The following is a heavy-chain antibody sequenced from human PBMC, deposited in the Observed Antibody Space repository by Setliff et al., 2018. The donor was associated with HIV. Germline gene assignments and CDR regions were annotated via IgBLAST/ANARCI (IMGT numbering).Heavy chain of an antibody. CDR1: GFTFSNYW. CDR3: AWDFDWPQAC. CDR2: IAVDGSRT. V-gene: IGHV3-74*01. J-gene: IGHJ4*02. Sequence: GGSLRLSCAASGFTFSNYWMHWVRQAPGKGPVWVSRIAVDGSRTDYADSVKGRFTISRDNARDTLYLEMNSLRVEDTAVYYCAWDFDWPQACCGQGTLVTVSS. D-gene: IGHD3-9*01.